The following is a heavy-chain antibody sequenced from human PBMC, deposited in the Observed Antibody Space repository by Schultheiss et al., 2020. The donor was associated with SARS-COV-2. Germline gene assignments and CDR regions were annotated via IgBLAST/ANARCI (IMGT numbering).Heavy chain of an antibody. J-gene: IGHJ5*02. CDR1: GFTFSSYS. D-gene: IGHD3-22*01. V-gene: IGHV3-21*01. Sequence: GGSLRLSCAASGFTFSSYSMNWVRQAPGKGLEWVSSISSSSSYIYYADSVKGRFTISRDNAKNSLYLQMNSLRAEDTAVYYCARGYYDSSGYPNWFDPWGQGTLVTVSS. CDR3: ARGYYDSSGYPNWFDP. CDR2: ISSSSSYI.